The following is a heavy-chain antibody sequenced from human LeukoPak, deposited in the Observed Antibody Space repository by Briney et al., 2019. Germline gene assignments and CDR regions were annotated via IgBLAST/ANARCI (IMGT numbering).Heavy chain of an antibody. J-gene: IGHJ5*02. Sequence: ASVKVSCKASGYTFTGYYMRWVRQAPGQGLEWMGWINPNSGGTNYAQKFQGRVTMTRDTSISTAYMELSRLRSDDTAVYYCARTPTNYGGPGIRFDPWGQGTLVTVSS. D-gene: IGHD4-17*01. CDR3: ARTPTNYGGPGIRFDP. CDR1: GYTFTGYY. CDR2: INPNSGGT. V-gene: IGHV1-2*02.